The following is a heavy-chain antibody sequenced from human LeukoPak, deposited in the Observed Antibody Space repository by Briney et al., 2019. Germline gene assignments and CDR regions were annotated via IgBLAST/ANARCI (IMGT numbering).Heavy chain of an antibody. D-gene: IGHD6-19*01. CDR3: ARDDSPCVRGYSSGWYPFDY. CDR2: ISAYNGNT. J-gene: IGHJ4*02. CDR1: GYTFTSYG. V-gene: IGHV1-18*01. Sequence: ASVKVSCKASGYTFTSYGISWVRQAPGQGLEWMGWISAYNGNTNYAQKLQGRVTMTTDTSTSTAYMELRSLRSDDTAVYYCARDDSPCVRGYSSGWYPFDYWGQGTLVTVSS.